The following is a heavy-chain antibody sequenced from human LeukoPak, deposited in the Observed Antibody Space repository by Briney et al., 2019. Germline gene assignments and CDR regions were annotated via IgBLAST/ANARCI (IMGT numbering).Heavy chain of an antibody. J-gene: IGHJ4*02. CDR3: ARAHYSGSSRYYFDY. CDR1: GFTFSSYA. CDR2: ISGSGGST. D-gene: IGHD1-26*01. V-gene: IGHV3-23*01. Sequence: PGGSLRLSCAASGFTFSSYAMSWVRQAPGKGLEWVSAISGSGGSTYYADSVKGRFTISRDNSKNTLYLQMNSLRAEDTAVYYCARAHYSGSSRYYFDYWGQGTLVTVS.